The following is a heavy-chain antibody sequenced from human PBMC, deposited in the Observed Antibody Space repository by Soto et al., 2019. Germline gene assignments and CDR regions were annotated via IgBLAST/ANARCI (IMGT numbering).Heavy chain of an antibody. J-gene: IGHJ4*02. CDR3: ARLIVHTAMVSMVRGVIVYFDY. V-gene: IGHV1-18*01. D-gene: IGHD3-10*01. CDR2: ISPYNGDT. CDR1: GYSFTNYD. Sequence: ASVKVSCKASGYSFTNYDISWVRQAPGQGLEWMGWISPYNGDTNYAQKLQGRVTMTTDTSTSTAYMELRSLRSDDTAVYYCARLIVHTAMVSMVRGVIVYFDYWGQGTLVTVSS.